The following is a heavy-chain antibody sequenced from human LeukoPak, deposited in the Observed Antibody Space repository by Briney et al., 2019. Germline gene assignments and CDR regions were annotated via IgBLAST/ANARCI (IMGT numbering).Heavy chain of an antibody. CDR1: GFTFSSYA. CDR3: AKGPDCSSTSCNYYYYYGMDV. D-gene: IGHD2-2*01. Sequence: GGSLRLSCAASGFTFSSYAMSWVRQAPGKGLEWVSAISGSGGSTYYADSVKGRFTISRDNSKNTLYLQMNSLRAEDTAVYYCAKGPDCSSTSCNYYYYYGMDVWGQGTTVTVSS. CDR2: ISGSGGST. J-gene: IGHJ6*02. V-gene: IGHV3-23*01.